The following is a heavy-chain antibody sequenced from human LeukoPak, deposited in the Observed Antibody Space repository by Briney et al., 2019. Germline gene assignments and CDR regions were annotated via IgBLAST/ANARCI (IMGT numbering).Heavy chain of an antibody. CDR2: ISYDGGNK. D-gene: IGHD6-6*01. CDR3: ARDHSSSSLDPYYFHY. Sequence: GGSLRLSCAASGFTFSSYAMHWVRQAPGKGLEWVAVISYDGGNKYYADSVKGRFTISRDNSKNTLYLQMNSLRAEDTAVYYCARDHSSSSLDPYYFHYWGQGTLVTVSS. V-gene: IGHV3-30-3*01. CDR1: GFTFSSYA. J-gene: IGHJ4*02.